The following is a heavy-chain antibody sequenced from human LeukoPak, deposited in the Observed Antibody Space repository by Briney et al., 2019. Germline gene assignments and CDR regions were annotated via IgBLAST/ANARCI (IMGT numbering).Heavy chain of an antibody. CDR3: ARIDIYYYYMDV. D-gene: IGHD2-21*01. J-gene: IGHJ6*03. CDR2: IYYSGST. CDR1: GDSISTNSYY. V-gene: IGHV4-39*01. Sequence: PSETLSLTCTVSGDSISTNSYYWGWIRQPPGKGLEWIGSIYYSGSTYYNPSLKSRVTISGDTSKNQFSLKLSSVTAADTAVYACARIDIYYYYMDVWGKGTTVTISS.